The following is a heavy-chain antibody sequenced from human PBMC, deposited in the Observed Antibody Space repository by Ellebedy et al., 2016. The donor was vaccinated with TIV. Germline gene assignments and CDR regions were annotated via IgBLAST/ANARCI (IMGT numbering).Heavy chain of an antibody. J-gene: IGHJ2*01. CDR3: AGLRYFDWSPSVFDL. V-gene: IGHV4-34*01. CDR1: GGSFSGYY. Sequence: ESLKISCAVYGGSFSGYYWSWIRQSPGKGLEWIGEINHYGDTNHNPSLKSRVTISRDKSKNQFSLTLTSVTAADTAVFYCAGLRYFDWSPSVFDLWGRGTLVSVSS. D-gene: IGHD3-9*01. CDR2: INHYGDT.